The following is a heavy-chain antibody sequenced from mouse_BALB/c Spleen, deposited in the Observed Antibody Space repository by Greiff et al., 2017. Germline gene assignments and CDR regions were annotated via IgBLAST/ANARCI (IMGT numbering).Heavy chain of an antibody. CDR1: GYSFTSYW. J-gene: IGHJ4*01. D-gene: IGHD2-14*01. V-gene: IGHV1-5*01. CDR2: IYPGNSDT. Sequence: VQLQQSGTVLARPGASVKMSCKASGYSFTSYWMHWVKQRPGQGLEWIGAIYPGNSDTSYNQKFKGKAKLTAVTSASTAYMELSSLTNEDSAVYYCTRRYDGVYYYAMDYWGQGTSVTVSS. CDR3: TRRYDGVYYYAMDY.